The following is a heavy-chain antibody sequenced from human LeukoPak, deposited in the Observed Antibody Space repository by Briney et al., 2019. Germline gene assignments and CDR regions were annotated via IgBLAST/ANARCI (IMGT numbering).Heavy chain of an antibody. J-gene: IGHJ4*02. CDR3: TRESGSYHGNDY. CDR1: GYTLTDYY. Sequence: ASVKVSCKASGYTLTDYYMHWVRQAPGQGLEWMGRINPNNGGTNYAQKFQGRVTMTGDTSISTAYMELSSLRSDDKAVYYCTRESGSYHGNDYWGQGTLVTVSS. CDR2: INPNNGGT. V-gene: IGHV1-2*06. D-gene: IGHD1-26*01.